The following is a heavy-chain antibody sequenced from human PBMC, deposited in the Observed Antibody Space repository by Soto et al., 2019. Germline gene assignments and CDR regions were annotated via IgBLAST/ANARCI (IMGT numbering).Heavy chain of an antibody. V-gene: IGHV3-23*01. Sequence: GGSLRLSCTASGFTFSNYAMNWVRQAPGKGLEWVSGIGGNGYSTYYADSVKGRFTVSRDNYKGTLYLQMSSPRAEDTAVYYCAKDLNRGSIAASSNFWGQGTLVTVSS. CDR1: GFTFSNYA. J-gene: IGHJ4*02. D-gene: IGHD6-6*01. CDR2: IGGNGYST. CDR3: AKDLNRGSIAASSNF.